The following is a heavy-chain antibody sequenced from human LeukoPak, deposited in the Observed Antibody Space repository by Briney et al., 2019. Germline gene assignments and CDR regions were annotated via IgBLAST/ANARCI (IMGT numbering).Heavy chain of an antibody. Sequence: TSETLSLTCTVSGGSTSSSSYYWGWIRQPPGKGLEWIGSIYYSGSTYYNPSLKSRVTISVDTSKNQFSLKLSSVTAADTAVYYCARPRTTVATPDYWGQGTLVTVSS. V-gene: IGHV4-39*01. CDR3: ARPRTTVATPDY. D-gene: IGHD5-12*01. J-gene: IGHJ4*02. CDR1: GGSTSSSSYY. CDR2: IYYSGST.